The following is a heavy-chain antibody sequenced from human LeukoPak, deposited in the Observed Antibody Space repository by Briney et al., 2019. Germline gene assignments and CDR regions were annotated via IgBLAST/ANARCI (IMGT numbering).Heavy chain of an antibody. V-gene: IGHV1-46*01. CDR2: INPSGGST. D-gene: IGHD6-13*01. Sequence: GASVKVSCKASGYTFTSYYMHWVRQAPGQGLEWMGIINPSGGSTSYAQKFQGRVTMTRDTSTSTAYMELSSLRSEDTAVYYCARDSNIAAASLQTLVDWGQGTLVTVSS. CDR3: ARDSNIAAASLQTLVD. J-gene: IGHJ4*02. CDR1: GYTFTSYY.